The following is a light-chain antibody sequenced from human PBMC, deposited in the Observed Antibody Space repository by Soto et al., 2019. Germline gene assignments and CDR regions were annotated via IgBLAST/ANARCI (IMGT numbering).Light chain of an antibody. CDR1: QSVNSY. CDR2: DAS. V-gene: IGKV3-11*01. CDR3: QQRSNWPRT. Sequence: EIVLTQSPATLSLSPGERATLSCRASQSVNSYLAWYQHKPGQAPRLLIYDASNRATGIPDRFSGSGSGTDFTLTISSLEPEDFAAYYCQQRSNWPRTFGQGTKVDI. J-gene: IGKJ1*01.